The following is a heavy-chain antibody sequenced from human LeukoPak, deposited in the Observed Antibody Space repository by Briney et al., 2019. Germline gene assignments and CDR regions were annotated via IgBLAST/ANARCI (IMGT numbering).Heavy chain of an antibody. Sequence: PGGSLRLSCAASGFTFSSYGMHWVRQAPGKGLEWVAITSYDGSNKYYADSVKGRFTISRDNSKNTLYLQMNSLRAEDTAVYYCAKDSGSGYYSIDYWGQGTLVTVSS. D-gene: IGHD3-22*01. CDR1: GFTFSSYG. J-gene: IGHJ4*02. V-gene: IGHV3-30*18. CDR3: AKDSGSGYYSIDY. CDR2: TSYDGSNK.